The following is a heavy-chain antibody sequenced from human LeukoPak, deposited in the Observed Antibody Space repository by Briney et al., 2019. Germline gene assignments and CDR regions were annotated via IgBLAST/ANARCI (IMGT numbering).Heavy chain of an antibody. CDR1: GFTFGDYA. CDR3: TRHGYSSSWRQNDYYMDV. V-gene: IGHV3-49*04. CDR2: IRSKAYGGTT. Sequence: PGGSLRLSCTASGFTFGDYAMSWVRQAPGKGLEWVGFIRSKAYGGTTEYAASVKGRFTISRDDSKSIAYLQMNSLKTEDTAVYYCTRHGYSSSWRQNDYYMDVWGKGTTVTVSS. J-gene: IGHJ6*03. D-gene: IGHD6-13*01.